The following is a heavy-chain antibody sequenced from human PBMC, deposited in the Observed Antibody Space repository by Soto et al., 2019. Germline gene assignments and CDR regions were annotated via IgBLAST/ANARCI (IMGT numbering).Heavy chain of an antibody. J-gene: IGHJ5*02. CDR1: GGSFSGYY. CDR3: ARVDRLGWFDP. CDR2: INHSGST. Sequence: PSETLSLTCAVYGGSFSGYYWSWVRQPPGKGLEWIGEINHSGSTNYNPSLKSRVTISVDTSKNQLSLKLSSVTAADTAVYYCARVDRLGWFDPWGQGTLVTVSS. D-gene: IGHD3-16*01. V-gene: IGHV4-34*01.